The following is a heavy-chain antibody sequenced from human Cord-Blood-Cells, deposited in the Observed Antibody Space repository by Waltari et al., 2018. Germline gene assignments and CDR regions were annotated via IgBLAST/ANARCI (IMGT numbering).Heavy chain of an antibody. J-gene: IGHJ4*02. D-gene: IGHD2-2*01. CDR2: INHSGST. CDR1: GGSFSGSY. CDR3: ARDSSYCSSTSCFDY. V-gene: IGHV4-34*01. Sequence: QVQLQQWGAGLLKPSETLSLTCAVSGGSFSGSYWLWIRQPPGKGLEWIGEINHSGSTNYNPSLKSRVTISVDTSKNQFSLKLSSVTAADTAVYYCARDSSYCSSTSCFDYWGQGTLVTVSS.